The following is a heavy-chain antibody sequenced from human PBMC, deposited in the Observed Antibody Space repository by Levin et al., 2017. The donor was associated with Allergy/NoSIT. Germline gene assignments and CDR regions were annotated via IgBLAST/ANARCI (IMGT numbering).Heavy chain of an antibody. CDR3: ARDIDQTKQWLGYYYFDY. V-gene: IGHV3-33*01. CDR1: GFTFSNYA. CDR2: IWYDGTIK. Sequence: QPGGSLRLSCAASGFTFSNYAMHWVRQAPGKGLEWVAVIWYDGTIKYYADSVKGRFTISRDNSKNTLFLQMNSLRAEDTAVYYCARDIDQTKQWLGYYYFDYWGQGTLVTVSS. J-gene: IGHJ4*02. D-gene: IGHD6-19*01.